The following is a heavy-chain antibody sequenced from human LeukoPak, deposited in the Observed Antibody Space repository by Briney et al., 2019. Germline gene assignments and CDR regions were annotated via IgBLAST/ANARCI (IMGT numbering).Heavy chain of an antibody. CDR1: GFTFSSYE. D-gene: IGHD3-22*01. CDR3: ARESSGGYYFDVFDI. CDR2: ISSSGSTI. J-gene: IGHJ3*02. Sequence: GGSLRLSCAASGFTFSSYEMNWVRQAPGKGLEWVSYISSSGSTIYYADSVKGRFTISRDNAKNSLYLQMNSLRAEDTAFYYCARESSGGYYFDVFDIWGQGTMVTVSS. V-gene: IGHV3-48*03.